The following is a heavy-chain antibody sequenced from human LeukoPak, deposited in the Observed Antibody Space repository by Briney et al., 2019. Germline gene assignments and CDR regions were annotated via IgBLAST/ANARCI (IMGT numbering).Heavy chain of an antibody. D-gene: IGHD3-9*01. CDR2: IYYGGST. Sequence: SQTLSLTCTVSGGSISSGDYYWSWIRQPPGKGLEWIGYIYYGGSTYYNPSLKSRVTISVDTSKNQFSLKLSSVTAADTAVYCCASSRKASGWGYYDILTGFLHWGQGTLVTVSS. CDR3: ASSRKASGWGYYDILTGFLH. J-gene: IGHJ4*02. CDR1: GGSISSGDYY. V-gene: IGHV4-30-4*08.